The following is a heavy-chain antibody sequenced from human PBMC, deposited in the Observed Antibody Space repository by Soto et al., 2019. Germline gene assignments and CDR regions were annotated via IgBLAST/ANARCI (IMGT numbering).Heavy chain of an antibody. CDR1: GGSISSGGYY. CDR3: AREGNYDIDWFDP. V-gene: IGHV4-31*03. CDR2: IYYSGST. Sequence: SETLSLTCTVSGGSISSGGYYWSWIRQHPGKGLEWIGYIYYSGSTYYNPSLKSRVTISVDTSKNQFSLKLSSVTAADTAVYYCAREGNYDIDWFDPWGQGTLVTVSS. D-gene: IGHD3-22*01. J-gene: IGHJ5*02.